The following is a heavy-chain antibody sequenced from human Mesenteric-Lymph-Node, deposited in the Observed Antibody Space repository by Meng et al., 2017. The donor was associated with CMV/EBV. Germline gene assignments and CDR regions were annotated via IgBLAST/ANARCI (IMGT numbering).Heavy chain of an antibody. D-gene: IGHD6-13*01. CDR3: VSSSSWYGPYYYGMDV. CDR2: ISYDGSNK. Sequence: GESLKISCAASGFTFSSYAMHWVRQAPGKGLEWVAVISYDGSNKYYADSVKGRFTISRDNSKNTLYLQMNSLRAEDTAVYYCVSSSSWYGPYYYGMDVWGQGTTVTVSS. V-gene: IGHV3-30-3*01. J-gene: IGHJ6*02. CDR1: GFTFSSYA.